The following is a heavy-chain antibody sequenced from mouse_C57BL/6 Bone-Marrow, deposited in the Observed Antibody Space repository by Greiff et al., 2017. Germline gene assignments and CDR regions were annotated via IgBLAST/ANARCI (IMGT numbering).Heavy chain of an antibody. CDR1: GYTFTDYE. Sequence: QVQLKQSGAELVRPGASVTLSCKASGYTFTDYEMHWVKQTPVHGLEWIGAIGPETGGTAYNQKFKGKAILTADKSSSTAYMELRSLTSEDSAVYYCTRGGIDYGSPFDYWGQGTTLTVSS. J-gene: IGHJ2*01. D-gene: IGHD1-1*01. V-gene: IGHV1-15*01. CDR3: TRGGIDYGSPFDY. CDR2: IGPETGGT.